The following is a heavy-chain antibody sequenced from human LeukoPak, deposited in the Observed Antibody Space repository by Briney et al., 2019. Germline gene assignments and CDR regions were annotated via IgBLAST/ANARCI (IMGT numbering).Heavy chain of an antibody. Sequence: GASVKVSCKASGYNFNDYYLHWVRQAPGQGLEWMGWINPKNGGTYYAEKFKGRVTMTRDTSITTAYMEVSRLISGDTAVYYCATDITALDYWGQGTLVTVSS. D-gene: IGHD3-10*01. CDR1: GYNFNDYY. CDR3: ATDITALDY. CDR2: INPKNGGT. V-gene: IGHV1-2*02. J-gene: IGHJ4*02.